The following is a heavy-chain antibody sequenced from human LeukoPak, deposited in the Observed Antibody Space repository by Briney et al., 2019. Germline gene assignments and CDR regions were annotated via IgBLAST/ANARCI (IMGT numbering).Heavy chain of an antibody. V-gene: IGHV3-30*03. D-gene: IGHD6-19*01. CDR2: IALDGSRK. J-gene: IGHJ4*02. CDR3: ARDQGDASGWFFDY. CDR1: GFTFSHHH. Sequence: GGSLRLSCAASGFTFSHHHIHWVRQAPGKGLEWVTVIALDGSRKIYADSVKGRFTISRDNSKNTVSLQMSSLGVEDTAVYYCARDQGDASGWFFDYWGQGARVIVSS.